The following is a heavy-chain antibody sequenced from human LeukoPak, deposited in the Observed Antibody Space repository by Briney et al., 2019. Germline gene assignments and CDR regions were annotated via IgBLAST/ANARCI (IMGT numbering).Heavy chain of an antibody. V-gene: IGHV3-23*01. J-gene: IGHJ4*02. Sequence: GGSLRLSCTASGFTLSNYAMSWVRQGPGKGLEWVSAIAVTGGTYHADSVKGRFTISRDNSKNTLYLQMNSLRAEDTAVYYCAKHPAPSGDSSGYSQPAYWGQGTLVTVSS. CDR2: IAVTGGT. CDR3: AKHPAPSGDSSGYSQPAY. CDR1: GFTLSNYA. D-gene: IGHD3-22*01.